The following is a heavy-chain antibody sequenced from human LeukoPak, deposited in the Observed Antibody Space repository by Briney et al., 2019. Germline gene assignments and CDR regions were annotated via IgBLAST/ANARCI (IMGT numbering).Heavy chain of an antibody. CDR2: ISSSGSTI. D-gene: IGHD4-17*01. J-gene: IGHJ4*02. CDR1: GFTFSDYY. CDR3: ARDQATTVTNFDY. V-gene: IGHV3-11*04. Sequence: NPGGSLRLSCAASGFTFSDYYMSWIRQAPGKGLEWVSYISSSGSTIYYADSVKGRFTISRDNAKNSLYLQMNSLRAEDTAVYYCARDQATTVTNFDYWGQGTLVTVSS.